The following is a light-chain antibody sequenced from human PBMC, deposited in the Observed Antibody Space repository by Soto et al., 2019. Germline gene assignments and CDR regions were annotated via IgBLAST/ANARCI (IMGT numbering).Light chain of an antibody. CDR3: QEYNSYTGT. J-gene: IGKJ1*01. V-gene: IGKV1-5*01. CDR2: DAY. CDR1: ESINNW. Sequence: TQLTPSPSALAASVGHSVNITCRASESINNWLAWYQQKPGKAPKLLIYDAYSLQSGVPSRFSGSGSGTEFTLTISSLQPDDFGTYYCQEYNSYTGTFGPGTKVDIK.